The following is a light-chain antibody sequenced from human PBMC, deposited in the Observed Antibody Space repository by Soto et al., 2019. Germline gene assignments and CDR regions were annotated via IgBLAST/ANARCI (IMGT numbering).Light chain of an antibody. Sequence: EIVMTQSPATLSVSPGERATLSCRASQSVSSNLAWYQRKPGQAPRLLIYGASTRATGIPARFSGSGSGTEFTLTISSLQSEDFAVYYCQQYNNWPLTFGQGTRL. V-gene: IGKV3-15*01. CDR3: QQYNNWPLT. J-gene: IGKJ5*01. CDR2: GAS. CDR1: QSVSSN.